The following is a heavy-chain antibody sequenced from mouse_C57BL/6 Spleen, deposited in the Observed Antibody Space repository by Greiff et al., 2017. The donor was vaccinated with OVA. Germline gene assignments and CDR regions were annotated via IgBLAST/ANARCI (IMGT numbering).Heavy chain of an antibody. J-gene: IGHJ2*01. CDR1: GFTFTDYY. V-gene: IGHV14-4*01. Sequence: VHVQQSGAELVRPGASVKLSCTASGFTFTDYYMHWVKQRPEQGLEWIGWIDPENGDTDYAPKFKGKATITVDTSSNTAYLQLSSLTSEDTAVYYCTTRTIYFDYWGQGTPLTVSS. CDR3: TTRTIYFDY. CDR2: IDPENGDT.